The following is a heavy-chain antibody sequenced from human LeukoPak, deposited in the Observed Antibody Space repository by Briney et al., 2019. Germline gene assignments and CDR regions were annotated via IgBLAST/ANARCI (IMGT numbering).Heavy chain of an antibody. J-gene: IGHJ4*02. CDR3: AKDLRGYSYGSFDY. D-gene: IGHD5-18*01. CDR2: ISGSGGST. Sequence: GGSLRLSCAASGFTFSSNAMSWVRQAPGKGLEWVSAISGSGGSTYYADSVKGRFTISRDNSKNTLYLQMNSLRAEDTAVYYCAKDLRGYSYGSFDYWGQGTLVTVSS. CDR1: GFTFSSNA. V-gene: IGHV3-23*01.